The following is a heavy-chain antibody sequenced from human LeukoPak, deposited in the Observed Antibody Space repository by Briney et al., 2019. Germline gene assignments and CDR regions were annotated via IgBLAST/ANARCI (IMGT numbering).Heavy chain of an antibody. D-gene: IGHD6-13*01. CDR2: ITGSGGTI. V-gene: IGHV3-48*03. Sequence: GGSLRLSCAAYGFTFSSYEMIWVRQAPGMGLEWVSYITGSGGTIHYADSVKGRFTISRDNAKNSLYLQMHSLRAEDTAVYYCARVGTSWIEYFQHWGQGTLVTVSS. CDR1: GFTFSSYE. CDR3: ARVGTSWIEYFQH. J-gene: IGHJ1*01.